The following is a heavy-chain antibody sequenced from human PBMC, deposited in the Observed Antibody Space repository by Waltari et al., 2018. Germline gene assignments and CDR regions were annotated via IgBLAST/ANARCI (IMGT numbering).Heavy chain of an antibody. Sequence: QVQLQESGPGLVKPSQTLSLTCTVAGASLSSGSYCWTWIRPPAGKTLAWVGRVCTSGISNSNPSLKVRVTVSVDTSKNHFSLRLTSVTAADTAVYYCARDSGYNFLYYFDLWGQGVRVTVSS. V-gene: IGHV4-61*02. CDR3: ARDSGYNFLYYFDL. CDR2: VCTSGIS. CDR1: GASLSSGSYC. J-gene: IGHJ4*02. D-gene: IGHD5-12*01.